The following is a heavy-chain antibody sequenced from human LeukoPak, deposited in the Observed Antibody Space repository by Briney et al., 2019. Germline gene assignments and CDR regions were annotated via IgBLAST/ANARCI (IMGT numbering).Heavy chain of an antibody. D-gene: IGHD3-9*01. CDR2: ISSRGSTI. CDR1: GFTFSSYE. Sequence: GGSLRLSCAASGFTFSSYEMNWVRQAPGKGLEWVSYISSRGSTIYYADSVKGRFTISRDNAKNSLYLQMNSLRAEDTAVYYCSRARQAYDILTGYYSRDYWGQGTLVTVSS. J-gene: IGHJ4*02. V-gene: IGHV3-48*03. CDR3: SRARQAYDILTGYYSRDY.